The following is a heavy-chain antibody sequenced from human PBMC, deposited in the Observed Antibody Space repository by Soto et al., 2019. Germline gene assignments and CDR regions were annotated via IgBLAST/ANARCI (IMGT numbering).Heavy chain of an antibody. J-gene: IGHJ6*02. CDR2: TYYRSRWYS. Sequence: SQTLSLTCVISGDSVSSSGVAWNSVRQSPSRGLEWLGRTYYRSRWYSDFAVSVRGRIVINADTSKNQFSLQLNSVTPEDTAVYFCARSEEDSDYYYYGLDVWGQGTTVTVSS. CDR1: GDSVSSSGVA. V-gene: IGHV6-1*01. D-gene: IGHD2-15*01. CDR3: ARSEEDSDYYYYGLDV.